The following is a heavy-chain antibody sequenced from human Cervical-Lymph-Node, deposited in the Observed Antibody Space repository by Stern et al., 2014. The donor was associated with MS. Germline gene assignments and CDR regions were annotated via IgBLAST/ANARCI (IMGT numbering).Heavy chain of an antibody. V-gene: IGHV3-23*04. J-gene: IGHJ4*02. CDR2: ISGSGGST. D-gene: IGHD3-22*01. Sequence: EVQLEESGGGLVQPGGSLRLSCAASGFTFSSYAMSWVRQAPGKGLEWVSAISGSGGSTYYADSVKGRFTISRDNSKNTLYLQMNSLRAEDTAVYYCAGRYYYDSSGYYRYWGQGTLVTVSS. CDR3: AGRYYYDSSGYYRY. CDR1: GFTFSSYA.